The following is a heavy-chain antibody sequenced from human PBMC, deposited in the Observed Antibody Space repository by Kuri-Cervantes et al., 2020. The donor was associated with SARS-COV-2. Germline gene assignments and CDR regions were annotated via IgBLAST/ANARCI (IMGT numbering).Heavy chain of an antibody. D-gene: IGHD1-1*01. J-gene: IGHJ4*02. V-gene: IGHV3-21*04. Sequence: GGSLRLSCAASGFTFSSYSMNWVRQAPGEGLEWVSSISSSSSYIYYADSVKGRFTISRDNAKNSLYLQMHSLRAEDTAVYYCAKDLYTGTTGPFDYWGQGTLVTVSS. CDR1: GFTFSSYS. CDR2: ISSSSSYI. CDR3: AKDLYTGTTGPFDY.